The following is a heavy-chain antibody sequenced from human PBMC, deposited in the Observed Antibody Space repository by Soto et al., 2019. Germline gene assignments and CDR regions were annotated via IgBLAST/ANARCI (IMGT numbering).Heavy chain of an antibody. J-gene: IGHJ4*02. V-gene: IGHV3-74*03. D-gene: IGHD3-16*01. CDR1: GFSLSPYW. CDR3: ARDLGGPDY. Sequence: EVHLEESGGGLVQPGGSLRLSCAASGFSLSPYWMHWVRQVPGRGLEWVARLSSDGFGAAYADSVKGRFFISRDISRNTLSLQMNSLRADDTAVYYCARDLGGPDYWGRGTSVTVSS. CDR2: LSSDGFGA.